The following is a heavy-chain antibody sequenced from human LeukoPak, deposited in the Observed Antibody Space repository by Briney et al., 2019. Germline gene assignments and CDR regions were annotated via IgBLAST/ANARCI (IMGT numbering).Heavy chain of an antibody. D-gene: IGHD4-17*01. J-gene: IGHJ4*02. Sequence: ASVKVSCKASGYTFTSYAMHWVRQAPGQRLEWMGWINAGNGNTKYPQKFQGRVTITRDTSASTAYMELSSLRSEDTAVYYCARDPPYGSPFDYWGQGTLVTVSS. CDR3: ARDPPYGSPFDY. CDR2: INAGNGNT. CDR1: GYTFTSYA. V-gene: IGHV1-3*01.